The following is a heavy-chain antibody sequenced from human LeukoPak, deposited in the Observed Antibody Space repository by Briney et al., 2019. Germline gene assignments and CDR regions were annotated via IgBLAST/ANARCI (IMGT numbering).Heavy chain of an antibody. CDR1: GYTFTSYG. D-gene: IGHD3-9*01. Sequence: ASVKVSCKASGYTFTSYGISWVRQAPGQGLERMGWISAYNGNTNYAQKLQGRVTMTTDTSTSTAYMELRSLRSDDTAVYYCAKDRTIPSYYDILTGYRTVDAFDIWGQGTMVTVSS. CDR2: ISAYNGNT. J-gene: IGHJ3*02. CDR3: AKDRTIPSYYDILTGYRTVDAFDI. V-gene: IGHV1-18*01.